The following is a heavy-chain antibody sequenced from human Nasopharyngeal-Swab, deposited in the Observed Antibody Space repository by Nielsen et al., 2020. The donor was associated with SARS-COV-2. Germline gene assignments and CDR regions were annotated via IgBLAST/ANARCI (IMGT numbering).Heavy chain of an antibody. J-gene: IGHJ4*02. V-gene: IGHV3-30*03. D-gene: IGHD5/OR15-5a*01. CDR3: ALAVYDYIDY. CDR1: GFTFSSYG. Sequence: GESLKISCAASGFTFSSYGMHWVRQAPGKGLEWVAVISYDGSNKYYADSVKGRFTISRDNSKNTLYLQMNSLRAEDTAVYYCALAVYDYIDYWGQGTLVTVS. CDR2: ISYDGSNK.